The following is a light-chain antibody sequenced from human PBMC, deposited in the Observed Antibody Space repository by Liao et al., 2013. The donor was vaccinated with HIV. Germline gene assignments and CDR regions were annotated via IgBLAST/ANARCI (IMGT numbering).Light chain of an antibody. CDR2: YDS. Sequence: SYVLTQPPSVSVAPGKTAMITCGGDNIGGKSVHWYQQKAGQAPVLLISYDSDRPSGIPERFSGSNSGNTATLTITSVEAGDEADFYCQVWDSSSDQRVFGGGTKLTVL. V-gene: IGLV3-21*04. CDR1: NIGGKS. CDR3: QVWDSSSDQRV. J-gene: IGLJ3*02.